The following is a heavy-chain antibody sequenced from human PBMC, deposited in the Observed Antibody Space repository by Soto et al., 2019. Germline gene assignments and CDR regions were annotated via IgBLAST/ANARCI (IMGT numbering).Heavy chain of an antibody. CDR3: ARGCSGGSCYYFYYYGMDV. D-gene: IGHD2-15*01. J-gene: IGHJ6*02. CDR1: GYTFTSYY. V-gene: IGHV1-46*01. Sequence: ASVKVSCKASGYTFTSYYMHWVRQAPGQGLEWMGIINPSGGSTSYAQKFQGRVTMTRDTSTSTVYMELSSLRSEDTAVYYCARGCSGGSCYYFYYYGMDVWGQRTTVTVSS. CDR2: INPSGGST.